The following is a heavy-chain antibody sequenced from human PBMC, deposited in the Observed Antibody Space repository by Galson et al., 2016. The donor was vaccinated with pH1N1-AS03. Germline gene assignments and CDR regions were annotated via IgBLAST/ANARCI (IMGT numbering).Heavy chain of an antibody. CDR1: GFTFRDYG. V-gene: IGHV3-33*01. CDR2: IWYDGSNK. CDR3: AREPYHPPYFDY. Sequence: SLRLSCAASGFTFRDYGFHWVRQAPGKGLEWVAVIWYDGSNKNYVDSVKGRFIVSRDNSNDTLYLQMNSLRAEDTAVYYCAREPYHPPYFDYWGQGTLVTVFS. J-gene: IGHJ4*02.